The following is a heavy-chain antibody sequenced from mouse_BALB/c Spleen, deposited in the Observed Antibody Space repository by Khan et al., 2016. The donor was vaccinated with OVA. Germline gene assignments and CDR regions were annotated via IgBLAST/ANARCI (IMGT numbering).Heavy chain of an antibody. CDR1: GFSLSRYN. Sequence: QVQLKQSGPGLVAPSQSLSITCTVSGFSLSRYNIHWVRQPPGKGLEWLGMIWGGGGTDYNSTLKIRLSISKDNSKSQVLLKMNSLQTDDTAIYYCASAYYRYDGYYAMDYWGQGTSVPVSS. CDR2: IWGGGGT. V-gene: IGHV2-6-4*01. CDR3: ASAYYRYDGYYAMDY. D-gene: IGHD2-14*01. J-gene: IGHJ4*01.